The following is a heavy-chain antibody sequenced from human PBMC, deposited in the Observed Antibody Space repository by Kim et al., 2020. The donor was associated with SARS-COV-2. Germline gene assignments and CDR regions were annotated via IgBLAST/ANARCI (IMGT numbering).Heavy chain of an antibody. J-gene: IGHJ5*02. D-gene: IGHD2-15*01. CDR3: ARGSCSAGSCHLPDWFDP. CDR2: INSGGNT. V-gene: IGHV3-23*01. CDR1: GFTFGSYA. Sequence: GGSLRLSCAASGFTFGSYAMTWVRQAPGMGLEWVSTINSGGNTFYVDSVKGRFTISRDNSKNTLYLQMNSLRAEDTAVYYCARGSCSAGSCHLPDWFDPWGQGTLVTVSS.